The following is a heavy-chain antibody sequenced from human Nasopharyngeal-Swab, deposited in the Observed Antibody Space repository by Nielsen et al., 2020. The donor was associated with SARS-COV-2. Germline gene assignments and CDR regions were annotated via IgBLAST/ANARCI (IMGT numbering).Heavy chain of an antibody. CDR2: IHIDGSST. V-gene: IGHV3-74*01. CDR1: GFTFSSYW. J-gene: IGHJ6*03. CDR3: ARVDSASHRQIRYYNYYMDV. D-gene: IGHD1-26*01. Sequence: GESLKISCTASGFTFSSYWMHWVRQAPGKGLVWVSRIHIDGSSTSYGDSVKGRFPISRDDAKNTLYLQMNSLRTEDTAVYYCARVDSASHRQIRYYNYYMDVWGKGTTVTVSS.